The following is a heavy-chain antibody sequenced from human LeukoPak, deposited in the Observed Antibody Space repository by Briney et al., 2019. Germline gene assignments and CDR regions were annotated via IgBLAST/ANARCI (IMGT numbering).Heavy chain of an antibody. CDR2: TSADGTTT. D-gene: IGHD6-19*01. CDR1: GFTFSTYW. J-gene: IGHJ6*02. V-gene: IGHV3-74*01. Sequence: GGSLRLSCVPSGFTFSTYWIHWVRQGPGKGLVWVAMTSADGTTTTYADSVKGRFTVSRDNAKNTLYLQMKSLRAEDAAIYYCARGLAGAHRIMDGWGQGTTVTVS. CDR3: ARGLAGAHRIMDG.